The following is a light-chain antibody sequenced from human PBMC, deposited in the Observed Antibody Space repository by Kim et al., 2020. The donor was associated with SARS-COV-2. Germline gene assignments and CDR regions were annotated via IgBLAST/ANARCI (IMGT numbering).Light chain of an antibody. CDR2: YDS. CDR3: QVWDSSSDHYF. J-gene: IGLJ1*01. Sequence: APGKTARITCGGNNIGSKSVHWYRQKPGQAPVLVIYYDSDRPSGIPERFSGSNSGNAATLTISRVEAGDEAEYDCQVWDSSSDHYFFGTGTKVTVL. CDR1: NIGSKS. V-gene: IGLV3-21*04.